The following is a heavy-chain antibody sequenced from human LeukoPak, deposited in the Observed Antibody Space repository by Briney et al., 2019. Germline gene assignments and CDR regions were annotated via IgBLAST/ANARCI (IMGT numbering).Heavy chain of an antibody. CDR2: IYYSVTT. Sequence: SETLSLTCTVPGGSTSSSYWTWIRPPPGKGLEWIGYIYYSVTTNYNPSLTSRVTISVDTSKNQFSLRLSSVTAADTAVYYCAKQWLISPHAFDIWGQGAMVTVSS. J-gene: IGHJ3*02. D-gene: IGHD6-19*01. CDR3: AKQWLISPHAFDI. V-gene: IGHV4-59*08. CDR1: GGSTSSSY.